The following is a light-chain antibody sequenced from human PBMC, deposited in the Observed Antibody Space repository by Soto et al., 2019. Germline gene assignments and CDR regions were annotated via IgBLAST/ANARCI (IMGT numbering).Light chain of an antibody. CDR2: EVS. J-gene: IGLJ2*01. CDR1: SSDVGGYNY. CDR3: SSYTSSSTLV. Sequence: QSALTQPASVSGSPGQSITISCTGTSSDVGGYNYVSWYQQHPGKAPKLMIYEVSNRPSGVSNRFSGSKSGNTASLTISGXQXEXXADYYCSSYTSSSTLVFGGGTKLTV. V-gene: IGLV2-14*01.